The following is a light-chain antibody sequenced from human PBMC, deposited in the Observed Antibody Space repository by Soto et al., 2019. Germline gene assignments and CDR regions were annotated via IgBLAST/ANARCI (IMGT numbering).Light chain of an antibody. CDR2: AAP. V-gene: IGKV1-6*01. CDR1: QGIRND. Sequence: AIQMTQSPSSLSASVGDRVTITCRASQGIRNDLGWYQQKPGKAPKLLIYAAPSLQSGVPSRFSVSGSGTDFTLAISSLQPEDFATYYCLQDYNCPLSFGQRTKLEIK. J-gene: IGKJ2*01. CDR3: LQDYNCPLS.